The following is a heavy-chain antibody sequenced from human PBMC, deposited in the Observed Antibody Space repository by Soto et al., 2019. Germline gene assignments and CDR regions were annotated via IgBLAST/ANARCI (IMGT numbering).Heavy chain of an antibody. CDR2: IKSKTDGGTT. J-gene: IGHJ6*02. Sequence: GGSLRLSCAASGFTFSNAWMNWVRQAPGKGLEWVGRIKSKTDGGTTDYAAPVKGRFTISRDDSKNTLYLQMNSLKTEDTAVYYCTTSYSSSWYEEYYYGMDVWGQGTTVTVSS. CDR3: TTSYSSSWYEEYYYGMDV. CDR1: GFTFSNAW. V-gene: IGHV3-15*07. D-gene: IGHD6-13*01.